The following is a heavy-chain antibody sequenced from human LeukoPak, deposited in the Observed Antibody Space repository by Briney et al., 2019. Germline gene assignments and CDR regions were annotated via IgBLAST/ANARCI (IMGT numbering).Heavy chain of an antibody. CDR1: GGSINSLDL. V-gene: IGHV4-4*02. Sequence: SETLSLTCTVSGGSINSLDLWSWVRQPPGKGLEWIGEMYLSGTTHSNPSVKSRVTISIDKSKNQFFLNLSSVTAADPAVYYCAGLVGRYSSGLYYYYFDYWGQGTLVTVSS. CDR3: AGLVGRYSSGLYYYYFDY. J-gene: IGHJ4*02. CDR2: MYLSGTT. D-gene: IGHD3-22*01.